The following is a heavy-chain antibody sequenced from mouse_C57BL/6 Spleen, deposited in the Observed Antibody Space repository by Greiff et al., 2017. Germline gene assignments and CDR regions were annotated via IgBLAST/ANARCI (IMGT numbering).Heavy chain of an antibody. CDR3: VRHGLAVFAY. J-gene: IGHJ3*01. Sequence: EVQLVESGGGLVQPKGSLKLSCAASGFSFNTYAMNWVRQAPGKGLEWVARIRSKSNNYATYYADSVKDRFTISRDDSESMLYLQMNNLKTEDTAMYYCVRHGLAVFAYWGQGTLVTVSA. V-gene: IGHV10-1*01. D-gene: IGHD4-1*01. CDR2: IRSKSNNYAT. CDR1: GFSFNTYA.